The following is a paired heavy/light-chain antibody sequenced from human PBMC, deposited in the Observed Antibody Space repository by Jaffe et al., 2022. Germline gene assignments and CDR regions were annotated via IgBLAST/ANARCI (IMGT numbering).Heavy chain of an antibody. CDR1: GGSISSYY. CDR2: IYYSGST. CDR3: ARVRRNTYYDYIWGPGVFDYYYMDV. V-gene: IGHV4-59*01. J-gene: IGHJ6*03. Sequence: QVQLQESGPGLVKPSETLSLTCTVSGGSISSYYWSWIRQPPGKGLEWIGYIYYSGSTNYNPSLKSRVTISVDTSKNQFSLKLSSVTAADTAVYYCARVRRNTYYDYIWGPGVFDYYYMDVWGKGTTVTVSS. D-gene: IGHD3-16*01.
Light chain of an antibody. CDR2: YDS. J-gene: IGLJ2*01. CDR1: NIGSKS. CDR3: QVWDSSSDHPGVV. V-gene: IGLV3-21*04. Sequence: SYVLTQPPSVSVAPGKTARITCGGNNIGSKSVHWYQQKPGQAPVLVIYYDSDRPSGIPERFSGSNSGNTATLTISRVEAGDEADYYCQVWDSSSDHPGVVFGGGTKLTVL.